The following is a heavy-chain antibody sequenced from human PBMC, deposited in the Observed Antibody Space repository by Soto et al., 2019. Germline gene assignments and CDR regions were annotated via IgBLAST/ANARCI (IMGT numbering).Heavy chain of an antibody. J-gene: IGHJ6*02. CDR1: GVTFIGYY. CDR2: INHSGST. CDR3: ARGGYSYVYHYYGLDV. Sequence: PSETLSLTCAVYGVTFIGYYWSWLRTTPGTGLEWIGEINHSGSTNYNPSLKSRVTISVDTSKNQFSLELTSVTAADTAVYYCARGGYSYVYHYYGLDVWGQGTMVTVSS. D-gene: IGHD5-18*01. V-gene: IGHV4-34*01.